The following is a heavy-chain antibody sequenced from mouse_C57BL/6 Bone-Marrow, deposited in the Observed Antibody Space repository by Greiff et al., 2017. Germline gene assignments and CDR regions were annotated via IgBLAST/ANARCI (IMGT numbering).Heavy chain of an antibody. Sequence: QVQLQQPGAELVRPGSSVKLSCKASGYTFTSYWMDWVKQRPGQGLEWIGNIYPSDSETHYNQKFKDKATLTVDKSSRTAYMQLSSLTSEDSAVYYGAREAYYSNYGAMDYWGQGTSVTVSS. CDR3: AREAYYSNYGAMDY. V-gene: IGHV1-61*01. D-gene: IGHD2-5*01. CDR2: IYPSDSET. CDR1: GYTFTSYW. J-gene: IGHJ4*01.